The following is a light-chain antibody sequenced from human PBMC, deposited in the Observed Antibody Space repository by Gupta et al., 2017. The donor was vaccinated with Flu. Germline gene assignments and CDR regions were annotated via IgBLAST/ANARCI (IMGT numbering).Light chain of an antibody. CDR2: TAS. CDR3: QQRSNWPHIT. Sequence: ATLSLSPGERPTSSCRASQNIGTYLAWYQQRPGQAPRLLIYTASNRATGIPARFSGSGSGTDFTLTISSLEPEDYAVYYCQQRSNWPHITCGQGTRLEIK. J-gene: IGKJ5*01. CDR1: QNIGTY. V-gene: IGKV3-11*01.